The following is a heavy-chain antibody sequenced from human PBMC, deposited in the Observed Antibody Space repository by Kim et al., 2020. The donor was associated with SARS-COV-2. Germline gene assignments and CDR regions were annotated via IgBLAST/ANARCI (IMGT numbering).Heavy chain of an antibody. Sequence: GGSLRLSCAASGFTFSSYAMSWVRQAPGKGLEWVSAISGSGGSTYYADSVKGRFTISRDNSKNTLYLQMNSLRAEDTAVYYCASQVWGMVRGVIITNHWYFDLWGSGTLVTVSS. CDR3: ASQVWGMVRGVIITNHWYFDL. J-gene: IGHJ2*01. D-gene: IGHD3-10*01. V-gene: IGHV3-23*01. CDR2: ISGSGGST. CDR1: GFTFSSYA.